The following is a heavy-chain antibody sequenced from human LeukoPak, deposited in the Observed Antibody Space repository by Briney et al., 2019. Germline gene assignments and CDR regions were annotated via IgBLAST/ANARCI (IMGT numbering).Heavy chain of an antibody. J-gene: IGHJ5*02. Sequence: SETLSLTCTVSGGSISSSGFYWGWIRQPPGKGLEWIGSIHYSGSTYYNPSLKSRITISVDTSKNQFSMKLSSVTAADTAVYYCARGVTRSGFDPWGQGTLVTVSS. CDR2: IHYSGST. CDR1: GGSISSSGFY. CDR3: ARGVTRSGFDP. D-gene: IGHD1-26*01. V-gene: IGHV4-39*01.